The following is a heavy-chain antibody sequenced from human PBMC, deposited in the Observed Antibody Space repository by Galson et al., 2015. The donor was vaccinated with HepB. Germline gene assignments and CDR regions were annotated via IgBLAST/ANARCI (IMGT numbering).Heavy chain of an antibody. J-gene: IGHJ6*02. V-gene: IGHV3-23*01. Sequence: SLRLSCAASGFTFSSYAMSWVRQAPGKGLEWVSAISGSGGSTYYADSVKGRFTISRDNSKNTLYLQMNSLRAEDTAVYYCAKDPLISSAAAGKSTYYYYYGMDVWGQGTTVTVSS. CDR3: AKDPLISSAAAGKSTYYYYYGMDV. CDR1: GFTFSSYA. D-gene: IGHD6-13*01. CDR2: ISGSGGST.